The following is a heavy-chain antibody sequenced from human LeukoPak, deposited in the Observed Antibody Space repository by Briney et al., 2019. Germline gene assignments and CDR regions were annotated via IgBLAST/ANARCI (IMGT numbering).Heavy chain of an antibody. Sequence: GASVKVSCKASGYTFTGYYMHWVRQAPGQGLEWMGWINPNSGGTNYAQKFQGRVTMTRDTSISTAYMELSRLRSDDTAVYYCAREGAERDIVVVVAAAYGLTVWGKGTTVTVSS. V-gene: IGHV1-2*02. CDR1: GYTFTGYY. CDR3: AREGAERDIVVVVAAAYGLTV. J-gene: IGHJ6*04. CDR2: INPNSGGT. D-gene: IGHD2-15*01.